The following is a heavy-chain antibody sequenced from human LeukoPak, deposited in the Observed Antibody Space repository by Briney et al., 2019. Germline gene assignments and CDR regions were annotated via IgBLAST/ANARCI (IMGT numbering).Heavy chain of an antibody. CDR1: GFTFNSYG. Sequence: PGGSLRLSCAASGFTFNSYGMHWVRQAPGKGLEWVAFIRYDGSKSYFADSVKGRFTISRDNSKNTLYLQMNSLRAEDTAVYYCAKDHQWRIRRNYFDYWGQGTLVTVSS. D-gene: IGHD6-19*01. V-gene: IGHV3-30*02. J-gene: IGHJ4*02. CDR3: AKDHQWRIRRNYFDY. CDR2: IRYDGSKS.